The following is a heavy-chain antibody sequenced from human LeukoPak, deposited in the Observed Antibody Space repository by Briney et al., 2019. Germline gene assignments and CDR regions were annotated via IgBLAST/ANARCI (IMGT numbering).Heavy chain of an antibody. D-gene: IGHD2-2*02. Sequence: GGSLRLSCAASGFTFSRYEMNWVRQAPGKGLEGVSYISSSGSTIYYADSVKGRFTISRDNAKNSLYLHMNSLRDQDTAVYYCARDTEHLYFVFDYWGQGTLVTVSS. V-gene: IGHV3-48*03. CDR2: ISSSGSTI. CDR3: ARDTEHLYFVFDY. CDR1: GFTFSRYE. J-gene: IGHJ4*02.